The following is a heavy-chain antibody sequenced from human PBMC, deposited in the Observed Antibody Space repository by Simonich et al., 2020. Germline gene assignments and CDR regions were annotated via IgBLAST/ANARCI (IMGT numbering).Heavy chain of an antibody. J-gene: IGHJ4*02. D-gene: IGHD2-15*01. Sequence: QVQLVQSVAEVKKPGASVKVSCKASGYTFTSYGISWVRQAPGQGLEWRGWISANNGNTNYEQKLQGRVTMTKDTTTSTAYMELRILRSDDTAVYYCARTHRWYFDYWGQGTLVTVSS. CDR1: GYTFTSYG. CDR3: ARTHRWYFDY. CDR2: ISANNGNT. V-gene: IGHV1-18*01.